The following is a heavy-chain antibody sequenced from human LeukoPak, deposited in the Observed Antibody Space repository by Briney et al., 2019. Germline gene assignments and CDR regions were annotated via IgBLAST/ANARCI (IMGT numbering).Heavy chain of an antibody. D-gene: IGHD3-3*01. CDR1: GATFSSYA. CDR3: AMGRLWSGHPLGFDY. J-gene: IGHJ4*02. V-gene: IGHV1-69*05. CDR2: IIPIFGTA. Sequence: SVKVSCKASGATFSSYAISWVRQAPGQGLEWMGGIIPIFGTANYAQKFQGRVTITTDESTSTAYMELSSLRSEDTAVYYCAMGRLWSGHPLGFDYWGQGTLVTVSS.